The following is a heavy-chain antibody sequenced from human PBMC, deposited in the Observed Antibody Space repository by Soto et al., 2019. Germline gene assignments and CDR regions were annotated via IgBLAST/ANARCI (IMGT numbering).Heavy chain of an antibody. V-gene: IGHV3-48*04. J-gene: IGHJ4*02. CDR1: GFTFSYYS. D-gene: IGHD3-22*01. CDR2: ISSSSSVI. CDR3: ARDRNYYDGLDY. Sequence: GGSLRLSCAASGFTFSYYSMTWVRQAPGKRLEWVSYISSSSSVIYYADSVRGRFTISRDNAKNSLYLQMNSLRAEDTAVYYCARDRNYYDGLDYWGQGTLVTVSS.